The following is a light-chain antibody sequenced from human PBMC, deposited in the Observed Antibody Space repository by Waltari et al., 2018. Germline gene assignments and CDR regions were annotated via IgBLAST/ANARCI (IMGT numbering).Light chain of an antibody. CDR1: QTVVTN. CDR3: QQYYSSPIS. V-gene: IGKV3-15*01. Sequence: EVVMTQSPATLSVSPGERVTLSCRASQTVVTNLAWYQQKPGQAPRPLIYGASTWATGIPARFSGSGSGTEFTLTISSLQAEDVAVYYCQQYYSSPISFGQGTRLEIK. CDR2: GAS. J-gene: IGKJ5*01.